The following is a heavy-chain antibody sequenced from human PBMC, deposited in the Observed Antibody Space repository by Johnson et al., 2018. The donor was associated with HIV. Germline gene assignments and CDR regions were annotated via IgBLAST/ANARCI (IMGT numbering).Heavy chain of an antibody. V-gene: IGHV3-66*01. CDR3: ARVTMIVVVMQAFDI. D-gene: IGHD3-22*01. Sequence: VQLVESGGGLVQPGGSLRLSCTASGFVVNDNYMTLVRQAPGKGLEWVSVIYSDGRTYYADTVRGRFSISRDNSKNTLYLQMNSLRAEDTAVYYCARVTMIVVVMQAFDIWGQGTMVTVSS. CDR2: IYSDGRT. J-gene: IGHJ3*02. CDR1: GFVVNDNY.